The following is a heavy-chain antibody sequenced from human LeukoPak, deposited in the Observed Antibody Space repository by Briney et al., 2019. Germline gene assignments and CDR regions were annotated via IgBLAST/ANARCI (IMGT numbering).Heavy chain of an antibody. J-gene: IGHJ4*02. CDR3: AKDSSSWQDFDY. CDR1: GFTLSGYW. D-gene: IGHD6-13*01. CDR2: INPDGSTT. V-gene: IGHV3-74*01. Sequence: GGSLRLSCAASGFTLSGYWIHWVRQAPGKGLVWVARINPDGSTTSYADSVKGRFTISRDNAKNSLYLQMNSLRAEDTALYYCAKDSSSWQDFDYWGQGTLVTVSS.